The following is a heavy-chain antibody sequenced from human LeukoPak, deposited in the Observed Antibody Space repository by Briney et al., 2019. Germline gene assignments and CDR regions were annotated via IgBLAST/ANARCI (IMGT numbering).Heavy chain of an antibody. CDR2: ISYDGSNK. V-gene: IGHV3-30*03. CDR3: ARGGPYSYGALDY. J-gene: IGHJ4*02. Sequence: PGRSLRLSCAASGFTFSSYGMHWVRQAPGKGLEWVAVISYDGSNKYYADSVKGRFTISRDNSKNTLYLQMNSLRAEDTAVYYCARGGPYSYGALDYWGQGTLVTVSS. CDR1: GFTFSSYG. D-gene: IGHD5-18*01.